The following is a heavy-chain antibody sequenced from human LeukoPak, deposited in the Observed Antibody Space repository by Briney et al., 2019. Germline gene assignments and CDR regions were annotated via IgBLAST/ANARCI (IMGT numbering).Heavy chain of an antibody. V-gene: IGHV3-53*01. D-gene: IGHD5-12*01. J-gene: IGHJ6*02. CDR3: AKVLSGYDWGYYYGMDV. CDR2: IYSGGST. Sequence: GGSLRLSCAASGFTVSSNYMSWVRQAPGKGLEWVSVIYSGGSTYYADSVKGRFTISRDNSKNTLYLQMNSLRAGDTAVYYCAKVLSGYDWGYYYGMDVWGQGTTVTVSS. CDR1: GFTVSSNY.